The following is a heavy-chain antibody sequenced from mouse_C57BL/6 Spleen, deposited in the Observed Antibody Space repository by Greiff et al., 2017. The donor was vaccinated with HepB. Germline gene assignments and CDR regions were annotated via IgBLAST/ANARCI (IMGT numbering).Heavy chain of an antibody. CDR2: ISDGGSYT. Sequence: EVQGVESGGGLVKPGGSLKLSCAASGFTFSSYAMSWVRQTPEKRLEWVATISDGGSYTYYPDNVKGRFTISRDNAKNNLYLQMSHLKSEDTAMYYCARYDYDVHYFDYWGQGTTLTVSS. CDR1: GFTFSSYA. D-gene: IGHD2-4*01. CDR3: ARYDYDVHYFDY. V-gene: IGHV5-4*01. J-gene: IGHJ2*01.